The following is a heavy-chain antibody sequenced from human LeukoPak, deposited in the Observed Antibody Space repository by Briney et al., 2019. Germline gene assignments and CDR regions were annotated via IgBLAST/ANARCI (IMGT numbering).Heavy chain of an antibody. Sequence: GGSLRLSCAASGFISSQYGFNWVRQAPGKGLEWVSHIRSTSETFYADSVKGRFTISRDHARNSLYVQMNNLRGEDTAIYYCARDAGNSGYGCDLWGQGTLVTVSS. D-gene: IGHD5-12*01. J-gene: IGHJ5*02. CDR3: ARDAGNSGYGCDL. CDR1: GFISSQYG. V-gene: IGHV3-48*01. CDR2: IRSTSET.